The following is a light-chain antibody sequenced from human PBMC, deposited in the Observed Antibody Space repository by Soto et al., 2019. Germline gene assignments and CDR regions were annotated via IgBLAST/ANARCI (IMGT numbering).Light chain of an antibody. CDR3: SSFTTSDTSV. V-gene: IGLV2-18*02. Sequence: QSVLTQPPSVSGSPGQSVTISCTGTSSDIGSYNRVSWYQQPPGAAPKLMICEGNNRPSGVPERFSGSKSGNTASLTIFGLQAEDEADYYCSSFTTSDTSVFGTGTKVTVL. CDR1: SSDIGSYNR. J-gene: IGLJ1*01. CDR2: EGN.